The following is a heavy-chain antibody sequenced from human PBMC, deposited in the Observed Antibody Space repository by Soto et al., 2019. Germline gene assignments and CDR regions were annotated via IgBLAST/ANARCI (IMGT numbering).Heavy chain of an antibody. CDR3: ARLSVTVAGKRFDY. J-gene: IGHJ4*02. V-gene: IGHV3-7*03. D-gene: IGHD6-19*01. CDR1: GFTFSSYW. Sequence: GESLRLSCPASGFTFSSYWMSWVRQAPGKELAWVANIKHDGSEKTYVGSLKGRFTISRDNARNSLYLQMNSLRGQDKAVYYCARLSVTVAGKRFDYWGQGTRVIVSS. CDR2: IKHDGSEK.